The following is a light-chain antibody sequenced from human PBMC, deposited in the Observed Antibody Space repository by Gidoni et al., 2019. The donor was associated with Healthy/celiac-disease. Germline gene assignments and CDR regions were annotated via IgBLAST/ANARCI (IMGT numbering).Light chain of an antibody. J-gene: IGKJ2*01. CDR3: QQYDNLPRT. CDR2: DAS. CDR1: HDISNY. V-gene: IGKV1-33*01. Sequence: DIQMTQSPSSLSASVGARVTITCQESHDISNYLNWYQQKPGKAPKLLIYDASNLESGVPSRFSGSGSGTDFTFTISSLQPEDIATYYCQQYDNLPRTFGQGTKLEIK.